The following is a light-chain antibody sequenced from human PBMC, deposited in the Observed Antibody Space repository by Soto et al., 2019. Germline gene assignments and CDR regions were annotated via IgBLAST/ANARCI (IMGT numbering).Light chain of an antibody. J-gene: IGKJ3*01. Sequence: DIQMTQSPSSLAASVGDRVTITCRASQSISTYLNWYQQKPGKAPKVLIYAASSLKSGVPSRFSGSGSGTDFTLTISSLQPEDFATYYCQQSCCIPITFGPGTKVDIK. CDR3: QQSCCIPIT. CDR2: AAS. V-gene: IGKV1-39*01. CDR1: QSISTY.